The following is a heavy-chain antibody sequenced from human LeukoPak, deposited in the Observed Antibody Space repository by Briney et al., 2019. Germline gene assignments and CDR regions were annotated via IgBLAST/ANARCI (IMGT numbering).Heavy chain of an antibody. V-gene: IGHV3-23*01. J-gene: IGHJ4*02. CDR3: ARSAVGTSCCTAVDY. Sequence: PGGSLRLSCAASGFTFSTYAMTWVRQAPGKGLEGVSGISTIGERTYSEDSVKGRFTTSRDNSKNTMYLQMNSLRAEETAEYYCARSAVGTSCCTAVDYWGQGTLVNVSS. CDR1: GFTFSTYA. CDR2: ISTIGERT. D-gene: IGHD1-26*01.